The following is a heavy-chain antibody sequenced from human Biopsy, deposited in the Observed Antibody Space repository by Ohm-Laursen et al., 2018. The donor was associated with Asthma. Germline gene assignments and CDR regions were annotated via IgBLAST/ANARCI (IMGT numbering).Heavy chain of an antibody. CDR1: GYTFINYA. V-gene: IGHV1-18*01. CDR3: AREVSTVDYGYYYFAMDV. Sequence: SVKVSCKASGYTFINYAIHWVRQAPGQRLEWMGWISVYNGNTKVAQKLQDRVTMITDTSTSTAYMELRSLRSEDSAVYYCAREVSTVDYGYYYFAMDVWGQGTTVTVSS. CDR2: ISVYNGNT. D-gene: IGHD4-17*01. J-gene: IGHJ6*02.